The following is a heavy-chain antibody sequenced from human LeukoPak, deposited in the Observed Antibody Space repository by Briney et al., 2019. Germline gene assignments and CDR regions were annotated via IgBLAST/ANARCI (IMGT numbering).Heavy chain of an antibody. V-gene: IGHV4-34*01. J-gene: IGHJ4*02. CDR2: INHSGST. D-gene: IGHD6-6*01. CDR1: GGSFSNYY. Sequence: SETLSLTCAVYGGSFSNYYWSWIRQPPGKGLEWIGEINHSGSTNYNPSLKSRVTISVDTSKNQFSLKLSSVTAADTAVYYCARGRFRYSSSSYFDYWGQGTLVTVSS. CDR3: ARGRFRYSSSSYFDY.